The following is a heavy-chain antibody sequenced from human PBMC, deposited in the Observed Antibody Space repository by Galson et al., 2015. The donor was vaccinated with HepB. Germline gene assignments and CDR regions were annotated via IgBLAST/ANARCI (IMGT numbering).Heavy chain of an antibody. V-gene: IGHV3-30-3*01. J-gene: IGHJ4*02. CDR2: ISYDGSNK. CDR3: ARDRGCTNGVCYYFDY. D-gene: IGHD2-8*01. Sequence: SLRLSCAASGFTFSSYAMHWVRQAPGKGLEWVAVISYDGSNKYYADSVKGRFTISRDNSKNTLYLQMNSLRAEDTAVYYCARDRGCTNGVCYYFDYWGQGTLVTVSS. CDR1: GFTFSSYA.